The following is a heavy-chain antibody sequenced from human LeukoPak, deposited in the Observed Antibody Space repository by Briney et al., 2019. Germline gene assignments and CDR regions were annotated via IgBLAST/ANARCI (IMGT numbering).Heavy chain of an antibody. Sequence: PGGSLRLSCTASGFTFSSYGMHWVRQAPGKGLEWVSSISSSSGYIFYADSVKGRFTISRDNSKNIVYLQMDSLRVDDTALYYCARGGYQPYYYMDVWGTGTTVTVSS. D-gene: IGHD2-2*01. V-gene: IGHV3-21*01. CDR2: ISSSSGYI. CDR3: ARGGYQPYYYMDV. J-gene: IGHJ6*03. CDR1: GFTFSSYG.